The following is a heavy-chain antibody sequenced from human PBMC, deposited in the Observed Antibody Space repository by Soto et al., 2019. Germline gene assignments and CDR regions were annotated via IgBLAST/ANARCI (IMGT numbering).Heavy chain of an antibody. CDR3: ARGPDDSDVPRWDH. CDR1: GYNFNQYY. V-gene: IGHV1-46*02. D-gene: IGHD4-17*01. J-gene: IGHJ4*02. Sequence: QVQLVQSGPEVRKPGVSVRLSCATSGYNFNQYYIHWVRQAPGQGLEWRGIINLRGGTTEYAHKFRGRVTVTGDTSTRTAYMELSSLRSEDTAVYFCARGPDDSDVPRWDHWGQGTLITVSS. CDR2: INLRGGTT.